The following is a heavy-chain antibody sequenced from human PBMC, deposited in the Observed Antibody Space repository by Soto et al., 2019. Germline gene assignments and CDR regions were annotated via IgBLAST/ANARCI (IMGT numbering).Heavy chain of an antibody. D-gene: IGHD6-13*01. CDR1: GYTFTGYY. CDR3: ARVGVRIAAAGYSNKFDP. CDR2: INPNSGGT. Sequence: ASVKVSCKASGYTFTGYYMHWVRQAPGQGLEWMGWINPNSGGTNYAQKFQGRVTMTRDTSISTAYMELSRLRSDDTAVYYCARVGVRIAAAGYSNKFDPWGQGTLVTSPQ. J-gene: IGHJ5*02. V-gene: IGHV1-2*02.